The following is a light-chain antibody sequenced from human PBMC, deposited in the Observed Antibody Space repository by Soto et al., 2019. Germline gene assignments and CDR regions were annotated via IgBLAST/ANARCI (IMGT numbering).Light chain of an antibody. V-gene: IGKV2D-29*01. J-gene: IGKJ4*01. CDR1: QTLLHSNGNNY. CDR2: EVS. Sequence: DLLMTHSPLSLPVTPGEPASISCRSSQTLLHSNGNNYLYWYLQKPGQPPQLLIYEVSNRFSGVPDRFSGSGSGTDFTLKISRVEAEDVGVYYCMQSIQLPLTFGGGTKVDIK. CDR3: MQSIQLPLT.